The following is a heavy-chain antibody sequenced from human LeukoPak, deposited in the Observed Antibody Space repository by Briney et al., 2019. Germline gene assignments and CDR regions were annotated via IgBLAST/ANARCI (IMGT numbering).Heavy chain of an antibody. Sequence: PSQTLSLTCTGSGGSISSGSYYWSWIRQPAGKGLEWIGRIYTSGRTNYNPSLKSRVTISVDTSKNQFSLKLSSVTAADTAVYYCARGGYYDSSGYYGSQSFDYWGQGTLVTASS. J-gene: IGHJ4*02. CDR2: IYTSGRT. D-gene: IGHD3-22*01. CDR3: ARGGYYDSSGYYGSQSFDY. CDR1: GGSISSGSYY. V-gene: IGHV4-61*02.